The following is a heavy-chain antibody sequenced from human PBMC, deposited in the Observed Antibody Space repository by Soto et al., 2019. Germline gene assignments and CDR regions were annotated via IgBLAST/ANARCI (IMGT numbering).Heavy chain of an antibody. Sequence: SETLSLTCTVSGGSISSSSYYWGWIRQPPGKGLEWIGSIYYSGSTYYNPSLKSRVTISVDTSKNQFSLKLSSVTAADTAVYYCARQADGSSSVYYYGMDVWGQGTAVTVSS. D-gene: IGHD6-6*01. CDR1: GGSISSSSYY. CDR2: IYYSGST. J-gene: IGHJ6*02. CDR3: ARQADGSSSVYYYGMDV. V-gene: IGHV4-39*01.